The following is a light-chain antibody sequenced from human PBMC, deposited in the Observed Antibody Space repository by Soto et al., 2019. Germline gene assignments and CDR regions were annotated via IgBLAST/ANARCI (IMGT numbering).Light chain of an antibody. CDR1: SSGVGGYNY. CDR3: CSYAGSYTLV. J-gene: IGLJ2*01. V-gene: IGLV2-11*01. CDR2: DVS. Sequence: QSVLTQPRSVSGSPGQSVTISCTGTSSGVGGYNYVSWYQQHPGKAPKLMIYDVSKRPSGVPDRCSGSKSGNTASLTISGLQAEDEADYYCCSYAGSYTLVFGGGTKLTVL.